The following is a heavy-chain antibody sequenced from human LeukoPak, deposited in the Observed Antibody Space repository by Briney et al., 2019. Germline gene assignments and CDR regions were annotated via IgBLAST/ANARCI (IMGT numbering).Heavy chain of an antibody. D-gene: IGHD5-24*01. CDR1: GGSISSYY. J-gene: IGHJ4*02. CDR3: ARELGRRDGYNDALDY. CDR2: IYYSGST. V-gene: IGHV4-59*01. Sequence: ETLSLTCTVSGGSISSYYWSWIRQPPGKGLEWIGYIYYSGSTNYNPSLKSRVTISVDTSKNQFSLKLSSVTAADTAVYYCARELGRRDGYNDALDYWGQGTLVTVSS.